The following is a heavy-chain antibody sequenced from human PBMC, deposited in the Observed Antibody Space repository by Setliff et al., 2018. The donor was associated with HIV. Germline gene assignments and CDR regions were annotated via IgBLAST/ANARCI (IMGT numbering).Heavy chain of an antibody. CDR1: GYDFRRYG. V-gene: IGHV1-46*01. D-gene: IGHD2-2*01. J-gene: IGHJ3*02. Sequence: ASVKVSCKTSGYDFRRYGIAWVRQAPGQGLEWLGIIDPNGGATNNAQKLQGRLTVTTDTSTSTLYMELSNLRSDDTAVYYCARAGGGATDQAFDIWGQGTMVTVSS. CDR3: ARAGGGATDQAFDI. CDR2: IDPNGGAT.